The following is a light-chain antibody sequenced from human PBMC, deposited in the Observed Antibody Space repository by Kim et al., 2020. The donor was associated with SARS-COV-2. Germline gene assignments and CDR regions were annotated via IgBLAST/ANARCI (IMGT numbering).Light chain of an antibody. CDR1: SSDVGGYNY. Sequence: QSALAQPPSASGSPGQSVTISCTGTSSDVGGYNYVSWYQQHPGKAPKLLIYEVIKRPSGVPDRFSGSKSGNTASLTVSGLQAEDEADYYCSSYAGSNNLLFGGGTQLTV. V-gene: IGLV2-8*01. J-gene: IGLJ2*01. CDR2: EVI. CDR3: SSYAGSNNLL.